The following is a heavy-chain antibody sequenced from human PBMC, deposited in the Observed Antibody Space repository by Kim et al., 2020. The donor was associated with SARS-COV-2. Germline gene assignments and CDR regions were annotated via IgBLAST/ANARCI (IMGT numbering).Heavy chain of an antibody. Sequence: GRFTISRDNAKNSLYLQMNSLRAEDTAVYYCARDWQLLWFGEPQDAFDIWGQGTMVTVSS. J-gene: IGHJ3*02. D-gene: IGHD3-10*01. V-gene: IGHV3-11*06. CDR3: ARDWQLLWFGEPQDAFDI.